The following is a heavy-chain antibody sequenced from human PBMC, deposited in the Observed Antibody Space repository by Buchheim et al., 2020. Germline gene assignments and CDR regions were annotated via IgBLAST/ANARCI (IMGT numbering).Heavy chain of an antibody. D-gene: IGHD2-15*01. CDR1: GFTFSSYA. J-gene: IGHJ6*02. CDR2: ISYDGSNK. Sequence: QVQLVESGGGVVQPGRSLRLSCAASGFTFSSYAMHWVRQAPGKGLEWVAVISYDGSNKYYADSVKGRFTISRDNSKNTLYLQMNSLRAEDTAVYYCARARPYAATYYYYGMDVWGQGTT. V-gene: IGHV3-30*04. CDR3: ARARPYAATYYYYGMDV.